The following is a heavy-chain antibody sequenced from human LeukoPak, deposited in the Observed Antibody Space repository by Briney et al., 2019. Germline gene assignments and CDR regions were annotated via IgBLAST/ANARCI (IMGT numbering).Heavy chain of an antibody. CDR2: ISAYNGNT. D-gene: IGHD6-13*01. CDR3: ARDSVVGQQLVSSDNWFDP. Sequence: ASVKVSCKASGYTFTSYGISWVRQAPGQGVEWMGWISAYNGNTNYAQKLQGRVTMTTDTSTSTAYMELRSLRSDGTAVYYCARDSVVGQQLVSSDNWFDPGGQGTLVTVSP. J-gene: IGHJ5*02. V-gene: IGHV1-18*01. CDR1: GYTFTSYG.